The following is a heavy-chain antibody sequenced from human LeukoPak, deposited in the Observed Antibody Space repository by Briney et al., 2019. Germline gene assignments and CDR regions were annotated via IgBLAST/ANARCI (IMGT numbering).Heavy chain of an antibody. CDR3: ATPYSGSYYSPYYFDY. CDR1: GGTFSSYA. D-gene: IGHD1-26*01. V-gene: IGHV1-69*06. Sequence: SVKVSCKASGGTFSSYAISWVRQAPGQGLEWMGGIIPIFGTANYAQKFQGRVTMTEDTSTDTAYMELSSLRSEDTAVYYCATPYSGSYYSPYYFDYWGQGTLVTVSS. J-gene: IGHJ4*02. CDR2: IIPIFGTA.